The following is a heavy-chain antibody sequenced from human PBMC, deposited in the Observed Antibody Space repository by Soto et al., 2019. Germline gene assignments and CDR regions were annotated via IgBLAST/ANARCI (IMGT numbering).Heavy chain of an antibody. V-gene: IGHV3-30*18. Sequence: QVQLVESGGGVVQPGRSLRLSCAASGFTFSSYGMHWVRQAPGKGLEWVAVISYDGSNKYYADSVKGRFTISRDNSKNTPYLQMNSLRAEDTAVYYCAKDGGGYSYHFDYWGQGTLVTVSS. CDR1: GFTFSSYG. J-gene: IGHJ4*02. D-gene: IGHD5-18*01. CDR3: AKDGGGYSYHFDY. CDR2: ISYDGSNK.